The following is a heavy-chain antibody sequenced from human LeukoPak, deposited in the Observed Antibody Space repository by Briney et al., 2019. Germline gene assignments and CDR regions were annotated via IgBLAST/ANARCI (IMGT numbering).Heavy chain of an antibody. V-gene: IGHV1-18*01. CDR2: ISAYNGNT. Sequence: GASVKVSCKASGYTFTGFYIHWVRQAPGQGLEWMGWISAYNGNTNYAQKLQGRVTMTTDTSTSTAYMELRSLRSDDTAVYYCAAYNWNYPLDAFDIWGQGTMVTVSS. D-gene: IGHD1-7*01. CDR3: AAYNWNYPLDAFDI. CDR1: GYTFTGFY. J-gene: IGHJ3*02.